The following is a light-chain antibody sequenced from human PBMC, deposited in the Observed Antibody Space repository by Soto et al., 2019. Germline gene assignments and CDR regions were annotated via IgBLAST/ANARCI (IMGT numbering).Light chain of an antibody. V-gene: IGLV2-23*01. CDR3: CSSAPESTYV. Sequence: QSALAQPASVSGSPGQSVTISCTGTSSDVGAYNSVSWYQQHPDKAPQLMIYKGTQRPSGVSNRFSGSTSGNAASLTISCLQAGDEADYFCCSSAPESTYVFGTGTKVTVL. CDR1: SSDVGAYNS. J-gene: IGLJ1*01. CDR2: KGT.